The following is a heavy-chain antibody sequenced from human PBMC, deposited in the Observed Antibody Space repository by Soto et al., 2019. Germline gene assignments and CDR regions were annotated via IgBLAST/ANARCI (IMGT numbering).Heavy chain of an antibody. CDR2: IYPGDSDT. V-gene: IGHV5-51*01. D-gene: IGHD1-20*01. Sequence: GESLKISCKGSGYSFTNYWIGWVRQMPGKGLEWMGIIYPGDSDTRYSPSFQGQVTISVDKSISTAYLQWRSLKASDSGMYYCARSRITGSTWTFDYGGQETIVTVYS. CDR1: GYSFTNYW. CDR3: ARSRITGSTWTFDY. J-gene: IGHJ4*02.